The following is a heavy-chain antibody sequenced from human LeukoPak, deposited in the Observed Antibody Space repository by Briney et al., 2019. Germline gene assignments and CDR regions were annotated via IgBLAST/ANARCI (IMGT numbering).Heavy chain of an antibody. CDR1: GFTFSSYW. CDR3: ARDKSVYYDTSGSRFDY. Sequence: GGSLRLSCAASGFTFSSYWMNWARQAPGKGLEWVASINHNGNVNYYVDSVKGRFTISRDNAKNSLYLKMNSLRAEDTAVYYCARDKSVYYDTSGSRFDYWGQGTLVTVSS. J-gene: IGHJ4*02. CDR2: INHNGNVN. V-gene: IGHV3-7*01. D-gene: IGHD3-22*01.